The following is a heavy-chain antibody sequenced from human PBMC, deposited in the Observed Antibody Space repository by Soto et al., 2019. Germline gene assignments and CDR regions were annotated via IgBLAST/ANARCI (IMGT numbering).Heavy chain of an antibody. CDR2: INPNGGAT. Sequence: GASVKVSCKTSGDSFNDYYIHWVRQAPGQGLEWMGWINPNGGATKYAQKFQGRVTVTRDTSIRTVYMELSSLRSDDTAAYYCARESGGATATLDYYYFYMDVWGKGTTVTVSS. CDR1: GDSFNDYY. CDR3: ARESGGATATLDYYYFYMDV. J-gene: IGHJ6*03. V-gene: IGHV1-2*02. D-gene: IGHD5-12*01.